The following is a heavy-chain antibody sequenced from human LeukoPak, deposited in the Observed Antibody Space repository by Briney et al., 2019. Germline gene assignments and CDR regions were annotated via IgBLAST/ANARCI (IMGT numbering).Heavy chain of an antibody. V-gene: IGHV4-34*01. CDR1: GGSFSGYY. CDR2: INHSGST. Sequence: SETLSLTCAVYGGSFSGYYWSWIRQPPGKGLEWIGEINHSGSTNYNPSLKSRVTISVDTSKNQFSLKLSSVTAADTAVYYCARLHKRPLWFGEIRVGYNWVDPWGQGTLVTVSS. D-gene: IGHD3-10*01. CDR3: ARLHKRPLWFGEIRVGYNWVDP. J-gene: IGHJ5*02.